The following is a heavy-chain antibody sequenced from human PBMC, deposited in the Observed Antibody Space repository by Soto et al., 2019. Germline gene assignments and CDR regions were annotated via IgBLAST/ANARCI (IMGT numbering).Heavy chain of an antibody. CDR3: ARHYCSGGSCYGAYDY. J-gene: IGHJ4*02. V-gene: IGHV4-39*01. CDR2: IYYSGST. CDR1: GGSISSSSYY. Sequence: SETLSLTCTVSGGSISSSSYYWGWIRQPPGKGLEWIGSIYYSGSTYYNPSLKSRVTISVDTSKNQFSLKLSSVTAADTAVYYCARHYCSGGSCYGAYDYWGQGTLVTVSS. D-gene: IGHD2-15*01.